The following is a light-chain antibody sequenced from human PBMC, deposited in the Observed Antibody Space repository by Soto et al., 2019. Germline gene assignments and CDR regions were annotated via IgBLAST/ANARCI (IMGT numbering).Light chain of an antibody. J-gene: IGKJ5*01. V-gene: IGKV1-8*01. CDR2: GAS. CDR1: QDIGSV. Sequence: SASIGDTVTITCRASQDIGSVLAWYQQKPGTAPKVLISGASDLHGGVPSRLSGSGSRTDFTLTITHLQSEDFATYYCQHYLNYPITFGQGTRLEIK. CDR3: QHYLNYPIT.